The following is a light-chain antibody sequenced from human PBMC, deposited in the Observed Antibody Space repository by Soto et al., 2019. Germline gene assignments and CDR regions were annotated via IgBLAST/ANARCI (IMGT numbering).Light chain of an antibody. CDR2: DVS. J-gene: IGLJ1*01. V-gene: IGLV2-14*01. CDR1: SSDVGGYNY. Sequence: QSALTQPASVSGSPGQSITISCTGTSSDVGGYNYVSWYQQHPGKAPKLKIYDVSNRPSGVSNRFSGSKSGNTASLTISGLQAEDEADYYCSSAYYVFGTGTKLTVL. CDR3: SSAYYV.